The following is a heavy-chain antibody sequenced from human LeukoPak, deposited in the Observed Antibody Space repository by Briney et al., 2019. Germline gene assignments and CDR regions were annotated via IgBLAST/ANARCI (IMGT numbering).Heavy chain of an antibody. J-gene: IGHJ6*02. D-gene: IGHD3-3*01. CDR3: ARARMRYDFLTYKPGMDV. CDR1: GFTFSSYA. CDR2: ISGSGGST. Sequence: QSGGSLRLSCAASGFTFSSYAMSWVRQAPGKGLEWVSAISGSGGSTYYADSVKGRFTISRDNSKNTLYLQMNSLRAEDTAVYYCARARMRYDFLTYKPGMDVWGQGTTVTVSS. V-gene: IGHV3-23*01.